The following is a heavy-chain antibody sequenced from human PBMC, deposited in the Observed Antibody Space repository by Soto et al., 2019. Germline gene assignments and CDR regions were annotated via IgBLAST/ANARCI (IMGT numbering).Heavy chain of an antibody. CDR3: ARTGDPGYFDY. CDR1: GGSISSGGYY. Sequence: PSETLSLTCTVSGGSISSGGYYWSWIRQPPGKGLEWIGEIYHSGSTNYNPSLKSRVTISVDKSKNQFSLKLSSVTAADTAVYYCARTGDPGYFDYWGQGTLVTVSS. D-gene: IGHD7-27*01. V-gene: IGHV4-39*07. J-gene: IGHJ4*02. CDR2: IYHSGST.